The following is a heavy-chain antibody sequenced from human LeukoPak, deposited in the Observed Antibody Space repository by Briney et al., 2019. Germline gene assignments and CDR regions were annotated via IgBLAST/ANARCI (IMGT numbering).Heavy chain of an antibody. CDR3: ASQRVERAGTGSGYYYYYGMDV. CDR2: ISSSSSYI. V-gene: IGHV3-21*04. J-gene: IGHJ6*02. D-gene: IGHD6-19*01. CDR1: GFTFSSYS. Sequence: PGGSLRLSCAASGFTFSSYSMNWVRQAPGKGLEWVSSISSSSSYIYYADSVKGRFTISRDNSKNTLYLQMNSLRAEDTAVYYCASQRVERAGTGSGYYYYYGMDVWGQGTTVTVSS.